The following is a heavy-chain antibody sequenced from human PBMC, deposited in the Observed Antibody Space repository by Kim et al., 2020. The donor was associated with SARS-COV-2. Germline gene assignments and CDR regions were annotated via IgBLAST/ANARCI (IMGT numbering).Heavy chain of an antibody. CDR3: AKFWSGYNYFDY. D-gene: IGHD3-3*01. CDR2: ISYDGSNK. J-gene: IGHJ4*02. Sequence: GGSLRLSCAASGFTFSSYGMHWVRQAPGKGLEWVAVISYDGSNKYYADSVKGRFTISRDNSKNTLYLQMNSLRAEDTAVYYCAKFWSGYNYFDYWGQGTLVTVSS. CDR1: GFTFSSYG. V-gene: IGHV3-30*18.